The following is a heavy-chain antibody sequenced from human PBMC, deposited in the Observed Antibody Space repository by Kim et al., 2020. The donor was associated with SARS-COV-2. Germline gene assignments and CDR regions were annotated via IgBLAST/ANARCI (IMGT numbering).Heavy chain of an antibody. D-gene: IGHD1-26*01. J-gene: IGHJ4*02. CDR2: ISYDGSNK. CDR1: GFTFSSYA. CDR3: TRASASYERFFDY. Sequence: GGSLRLSCAASGFTFSSYAMHWVGQAPGKGLEWVAVISYDGSNKYYADPVKGRSTISRDNPKNTQYLQMTSLSAEATAVYHCTRASASYERFFDYWVQ. V-gene: IGHV3-30*04.